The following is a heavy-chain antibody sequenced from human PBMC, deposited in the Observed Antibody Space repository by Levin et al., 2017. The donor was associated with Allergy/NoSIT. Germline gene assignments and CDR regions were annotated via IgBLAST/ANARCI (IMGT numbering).Heavy chain of an antibody. Sequence: SETLSLTCAISGDSVSTNTAAWNWIRQSPSRGLEWLGRTYYRSKWYCDYAVSVKGRITINPDTSKNQFSLHLDSVTPEDTAMYYCARDPDISGWFGFDYWGQGNLVTVSS. J-gene: IGHJ4*01. CDR3: ARDPDISGWFGFDY. CDR2: TYYRSKWYC. CDR1: GDSVSTNTAA. D-gene: IGHD6-19*01. V-gene: IGHV6-1*01.